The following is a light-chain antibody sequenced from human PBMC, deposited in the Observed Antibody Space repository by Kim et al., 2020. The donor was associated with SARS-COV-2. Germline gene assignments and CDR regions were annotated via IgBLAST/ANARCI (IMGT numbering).Light chain of an antibody. V-gene: IGLV2-14*03. CDR2: DVT. CDR1: SSDVGNYDS. Sequence: GQSITISCTGTSSDVGNYDSVAWYQQHPGKAPKHLIYDVTKRPSGVSNRFSGSKSGNTASLTISGLQAEDEADYYCSSYTSSSTWVFGGGTQLTVL. J-gene: IGLJ3*02. CDR3: SSYTSSSTWV.